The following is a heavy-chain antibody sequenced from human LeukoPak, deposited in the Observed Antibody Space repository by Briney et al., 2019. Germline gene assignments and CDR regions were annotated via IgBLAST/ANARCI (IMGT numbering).Heavy chain of an antibody. CDR2: INPSGGST. CDR1: GYTFTSYY. D-gene: IGHD6-19*01. Sequence: ASVKVSCKASGYTFTSYYMHWVRQAPGQGLEWMGIINPSGGSTSYAQKFQGRVTMTRDTSTSTVYMELSSLRSEDTAVYYCARDGRSSGWYYYYYYYMDVWGKGTMVTVSS. J-gene: IGHJ6*03. CDR3: ARDGRSSGWYYYYYYYMDV. V-gene: IGHV1-46*01.